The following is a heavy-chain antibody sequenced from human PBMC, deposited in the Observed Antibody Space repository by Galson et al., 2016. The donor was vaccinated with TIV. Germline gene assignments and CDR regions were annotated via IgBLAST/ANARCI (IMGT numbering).Heavy chain of an antibody. CDR3: AKGKNYGGDAFED. V-gene: IGHV3-23*01. D-gene: IGHD2-21*01. CDR1: GFTFDFYS. Sequence: SLRLSCAASGFTFDFYSMSWVRQAPGQGLEWVSGISGSGGITYFADSVKGRFTISRDNSRNTLFLQMHSLRVEDTAVYYCAKGKNYGGDAFEDWGQGTLVTASS. J-gene: IGHJ3*01. CDR2: ISGSGGIT.